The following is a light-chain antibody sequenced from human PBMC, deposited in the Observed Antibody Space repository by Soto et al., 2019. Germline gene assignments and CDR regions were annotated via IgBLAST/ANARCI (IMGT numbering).Light chain of an antibody. Sequence: EIVLTQSPATLSLSPGERATLSCRASQSVRSHLAWFQQKPGQAPRLLMYGVSTRATGMPDRFSGSGSGTEFTLIISSLQSEDFAVYYCQQYIDWPLTFGGGTKVEIK. J-gene: IGKJ4*01. V-gene: IGKV3D-15*01. CDR2: GVS. CDR1: QSVRSH. CDR3: QQYIDWPLT.